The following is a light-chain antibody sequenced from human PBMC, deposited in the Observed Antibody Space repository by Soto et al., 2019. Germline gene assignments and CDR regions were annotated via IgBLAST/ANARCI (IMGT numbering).Light chain of an antibody. Sequence: DIQMTQSPSTLSASVGDRVTITCRASQSVRGSLAWYQQQPGKAPKLLIYDVSNLESGVPSRFSAFGSGTELTLSISSLQHDDFGTYYCQQFYMGWTFGQGTRVDLK. CDR3: QQFYMGWT. CDR1: QSVRGS. V-gene: IGKV1-5*01. J-gene: IGKJ1*01. CDR2: DVS.